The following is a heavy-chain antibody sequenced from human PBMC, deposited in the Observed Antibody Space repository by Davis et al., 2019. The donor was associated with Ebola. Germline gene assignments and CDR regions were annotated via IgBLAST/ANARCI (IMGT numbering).Heavy chain of an antibody. D-gene: IGHD1-26*01. CDR2: ISSSSSAI. Sequence: GGSLRLSCAASGFTFSSYSMNWVRQAPGKGLEWVSYISSSSSAIYYADSVKGRFTMSRDNAKNSLYLQMNSLRAEDTAVYYCAKDGFRWELLPAVVYFQHWGQGTLVTVSS. CDR3: AKDGFRWELLPAVVYFQH. V-gene: IGHV3-48*04. CDR1: GFTFSSYS. J-gene: IGHJ1*01.